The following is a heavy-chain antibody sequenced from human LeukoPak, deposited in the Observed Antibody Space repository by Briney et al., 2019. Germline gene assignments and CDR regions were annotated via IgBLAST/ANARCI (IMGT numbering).Heavy chain of an antibody. CDR3: ARTPPRGLIDY. V-gene: IGHV1-8*03. Sequence: RASVKVSCKASGYTFTSYDINWVRQATGQGLEWMGWMNPNSGNTGYAQKFQGRVTITRDTSISTAYMELSSLTSEDTAVYYCARTPPRGLIDYWGQGTLVTVSS. CDR2: MNPNSGNT. D-gene: IGHD3-16*01. CDR1: GYTFTSYD. J-gene: IGHJ4*02.